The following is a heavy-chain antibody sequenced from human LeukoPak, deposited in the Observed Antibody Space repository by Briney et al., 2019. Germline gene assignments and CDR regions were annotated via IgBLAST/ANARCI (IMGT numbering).Heavy chain of an antibody. J-gene: IGHJ4*02. D-gene: IGHD2-21*02. CDR1: GYTFASYA. Sequence: ASVKVSCKASGYTFASYAMHWVRQAPGQRLECMGWINTGNGNTKYSQKFQGRVTITRDTSASTAYMDLSSLRSEDTAVYYCARNTETAIPLPYYFDYWGQGTLVTVSS. CDR2: INTGNGNT. CDR3: ARNTETAIPLPYYFDY. V-gene: IGHV1-3*04.